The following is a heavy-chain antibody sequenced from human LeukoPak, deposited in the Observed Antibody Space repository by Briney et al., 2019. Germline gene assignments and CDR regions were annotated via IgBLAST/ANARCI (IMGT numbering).Heavy chain of an antibody. CDR1: GGSFSGYY. Sequence: SETLSLTCAVYGGSFSGYYWSWIRQPPGKGPEWIGEINHSGSTNYNPSLKSRVTIPVDTSKNQFSLKLSSVTAADTAVYYCARGWGTGTPFDYWGQGTLVTVSS. V-gene: IGHV4-34*01. CDR2: INHSGST. J-gene: IGHJ4*02. CDR3: ARGWGTGTPFDY. D-gene: IGHD1-1*01.